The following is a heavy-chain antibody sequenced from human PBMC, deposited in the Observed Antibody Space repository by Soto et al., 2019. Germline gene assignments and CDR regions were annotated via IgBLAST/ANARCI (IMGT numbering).Heavy chain of an antibody. CDR1: GGSISSNY. V-gene: IGHV4-59*01. CDR2: VYNSGST. CDR3: ARYRREAVAGYTLDN. D-gene: IGHD6-13*01. J-gene: IGHJ4*02. Sequence: SETLSLTCTVSGGSISSNYWTWIRQPPGKGLEWIGYVYNSGSTNYNPSLKSRVTISEDTSKSHFSLKVNSMTAADTAVYYCARYRREAVAGYTLDNWGQGILGTASS.